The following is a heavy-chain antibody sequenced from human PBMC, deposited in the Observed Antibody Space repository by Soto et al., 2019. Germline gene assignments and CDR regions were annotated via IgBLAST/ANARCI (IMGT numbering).Heavy chain of an antibody. CDR2: IKHDTSEA. D-gene: IGHD3-16*02. J-gene: IGHJ4*02. CDR1: GFKFSNYW. V-gene: IGHV3-7*03. CDR3: ARDGLLFSGPYRPSRFDY. Sequence: EVQLVESGGDLVQPGRSLRLSCAASGFKFSNYWMSWVRQAPGKGLEWVGNIKHDTSEAHYADSVKGRFTITRDNIKNFLFLEMNGLRADDTASYYCARDGLLFSGPYRPSRFDYWGLGTLVTVSS.